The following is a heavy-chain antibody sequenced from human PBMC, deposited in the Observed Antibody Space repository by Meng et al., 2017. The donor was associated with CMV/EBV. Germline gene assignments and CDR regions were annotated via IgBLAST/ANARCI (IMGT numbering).Heavy chain of an antibody. Sequence: GESLKISCAASGFTFSSYGMHWVRQAPGKGPEWVAFIRYDGSNKYYADSVKGRFTISRDNSKNTLYLQMNSLRAEDTAVYYCAKVEGYCSSTSCAIDAFDIWGQGTMVTVSS. CDR2: IRYDGSNK. J-gene: IGHJ3*02. V-gene: IGHV3-30*02. D-gene: IGHD2-2*01. CDR3: AKVEGYCSSTSCAIDAFDI. CDR1: GFTFSSYG.